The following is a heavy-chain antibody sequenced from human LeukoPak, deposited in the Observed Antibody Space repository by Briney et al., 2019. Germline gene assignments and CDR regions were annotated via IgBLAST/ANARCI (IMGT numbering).Heavy chain of an antibody. CDR1: GGSFSNHF. V-gene: IGHV4-34*01. Sequence: SETLSLTCAVYGGSFSNHFYNWVRQSPGKGLEWIGEINPSGGTTYNPSLKSRITMSIDTYKKQFSLKLNSVTAADTAIYCCARKVVRGRGWFCTSSSCHQRWFDPWGQGTLVTVSS. CDR2: INPSGGT. CDR3: ARKVVRGRGWFCTSSSCHQRWFDP. J-gene: IGHJ5*02. D-gene: IGHD2-2*01.